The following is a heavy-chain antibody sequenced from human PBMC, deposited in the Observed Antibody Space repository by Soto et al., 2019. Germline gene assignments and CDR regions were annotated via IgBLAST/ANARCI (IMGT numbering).Heavy chain of an antibody. V-gene: IGHV1-18*01. CDR1: GYTFTSYD. D-gene: IGHD3-10*01. CDR2: ISAYNGNT. J-gene: IGHJ6*02. Sequence: ASVKVSCKASGYTFTSYDINWVRQAPGQGLEWMGWISAYNGNTNYAQKLQGRVTMTTDTSTSTAYMELRSLRSDDTAVYYCARVRYYGSGSYPKYYYYYGMDVWGQGTTVTVSS. CDR3: ARVRYYGSGSYPKYYYYYGMDV.